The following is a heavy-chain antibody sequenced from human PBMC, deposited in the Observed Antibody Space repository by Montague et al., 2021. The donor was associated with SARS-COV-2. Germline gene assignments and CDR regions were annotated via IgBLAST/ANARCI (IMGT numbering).Heavy chain of an antibody. D-gene: IGHD3-10*01. J-gene: IGHJ6*02. V-gene: IGHV3-53*01. Sequence: SLRLSCAASGFTVTDTYMTWVRQPPGKGLEWVSVFYAGGDTYYADSVQGRFTIFRDSSNLYLQMNNLRAEDTAVYYCARDKFYYNSASYAMDLWGQGTTVTVSS. CDR3: ARDKFYYNSASYAMDL. CDR2: FYAGGDT. CDR1: GFTVTDTY.